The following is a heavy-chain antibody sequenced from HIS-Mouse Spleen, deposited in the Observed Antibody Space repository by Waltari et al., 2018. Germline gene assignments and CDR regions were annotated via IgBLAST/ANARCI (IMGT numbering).Heavy chain of an antibody. CDR3: AAPGVVVTAILDAFDI. CDR1: GGSISSSSYY. CDR2: IYYSGST. Sequence: QLQLQESGPGLVKPSETLSLTCTVSGGSISSSSYYWGWICQPPGKGLEWIGSIYYSGSTYYNPSLKSRVTISVDTSKNQFSLKLSSVTAADTAVYYCAAPGVVVTAILDAFDIWGQGTMVTVSS. V-gene: IGHV4-39*01. J-gene: IGHJ3*02. D-gene: IGHD2-21*02.